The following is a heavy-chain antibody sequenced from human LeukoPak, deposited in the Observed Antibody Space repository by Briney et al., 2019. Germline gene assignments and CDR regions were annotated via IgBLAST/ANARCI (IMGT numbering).Heavy chain of an antibody. J-gene: IGHJ4*02. Sequence: PGASVKVSCKASGYTFTGYYMHWVRQAPGQGLEWMGWINPNSGGTNYAQKFQGRVTMTRDTSISTAYMELSRLRSDDTAVYYCASFDYYDSSGYFHYWGQGTLVTVSS. CDR1: GYTFTGYY. CDR2: INPNSGGT. V-gene: IGHV1-2*02. D-gene: IGHD3-22*01. CDR3: ASFDYYDSSGYFHY.